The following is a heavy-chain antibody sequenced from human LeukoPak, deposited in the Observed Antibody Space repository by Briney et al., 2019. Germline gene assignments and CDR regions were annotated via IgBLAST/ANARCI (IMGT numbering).Heavy chain of an antibody. V-gene: IGHV3-30*04. CDR2: ISYDGSNK. J-gene: IGHJ4*02. CDR1: GFTFSSYA. CDR3: ARDHKDDYSFDY. D-gene: IGHD3-16*01. Sequence: PGRSLRLSCAASGFTFSSYAMHWVRQAPGKGLEWVAVISYDGSNKYYADSVKGRFTISRDNSKNTLYLQMNSLRAEDTAVYYCARDHKDDYSFDYWGQGTLVTVSS.